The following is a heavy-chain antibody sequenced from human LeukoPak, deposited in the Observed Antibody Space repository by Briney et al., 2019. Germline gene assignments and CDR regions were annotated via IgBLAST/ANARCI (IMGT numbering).Heavy chain of an antibody. D-gene: IGHD1-20*01. V-gene: IGHV4-4*07. CDR2: IYTSGST. CDR1: GGSISSYY. Sequence: SETLSLTCTVSGGSISSYYWSWIRQPAGKGLEWIGRIYTSGSTNYNPSLESRVTMSVDTSKNQFSLKLSSVTAADTAVYYCAREGYNWNYFDYWGQGTLVTVSS. J-gene: IGHJ4*02. CDR3: AREGYNWNYFDY.